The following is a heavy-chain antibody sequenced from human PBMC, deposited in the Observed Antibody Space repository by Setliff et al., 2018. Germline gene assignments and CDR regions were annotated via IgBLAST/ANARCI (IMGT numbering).Heavy chain of an antibody. J-gene: IGHJ5*02. CDR2: IHYSGTT. Sequence: SETLSLTCTVSGGSISTRSYYRTWIRQPPGEGLEWIGSIHYSGTTYYNPSLRSRVTISVDTSRNPFSLRLTSVTAADTAVYYCARAPPWFDTWGQGTLVTVSS. CDR1: GGSISTRSYY. V-gene: IGHV4-39*01. CDR3: ARAPPWFDT.